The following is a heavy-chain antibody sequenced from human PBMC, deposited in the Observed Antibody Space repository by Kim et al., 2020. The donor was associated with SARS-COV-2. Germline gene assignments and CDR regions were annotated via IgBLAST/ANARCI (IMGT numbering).Heavy chain of an antibody. D-gene: IGHD2-15*01. CDR3: AKVKDMGSWSLEF. Sequence: GGSLRLSCAASGFNFNVAWMTWVRQAPGKGLEWIGRIKSKGGGETKEYAAPVQGRFSISRDDSKYTLYLQMDSLKTEDTALYYCAKVKDMGSWSLEFWGQGTLVTVSS. CDR1: GFNFNVAW. CDR2: IKSKGGGETK. V-gene: IGHV3-15*01. J-gene: IGHJ4*02.